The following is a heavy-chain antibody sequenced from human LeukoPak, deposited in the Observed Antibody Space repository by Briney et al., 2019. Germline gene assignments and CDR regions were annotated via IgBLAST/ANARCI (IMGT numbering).Heavy chain of an antibody. J-gene: IGHJ4*02. CDR2: ISGDGGST. D-gene: IGHD5-24*01. CDR3: AKDVGRDGYNPNFDY. Sequence: PGGSLRLSCAASGFTFDDYAMHWVGQAPGKGLEWVSLISGDGGSTYYADSVKGRFTISRDNSKNSLYLQMNSLRTEDTALYYCAKDVGRDGYNPNFDYWGQGTLVTVSS. CDR1: GFTFDDYA. V-gene: IGHV3-43*02.